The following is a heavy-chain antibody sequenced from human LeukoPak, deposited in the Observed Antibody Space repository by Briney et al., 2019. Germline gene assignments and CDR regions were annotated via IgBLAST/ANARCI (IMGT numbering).Heavy chain of an antibody. CDR1: GFTFSSCV. CDR2: ISYDGSEK. CDR3: ARWVVTAADIDY. D-gene: IGHD2-15*01. V-gene: IGHV3-30*03. Sequence: GTSLRLSCAASGFTFSSCVMHWVRQAPGKGLEWVAVISYDGSEKYYADSVKGRFTISRDNSKNTLYLQMNSLRPEDTAVYYCARWVVTAADIDYWGQGTLVTVSS. J-gene: IGHJ4*02.